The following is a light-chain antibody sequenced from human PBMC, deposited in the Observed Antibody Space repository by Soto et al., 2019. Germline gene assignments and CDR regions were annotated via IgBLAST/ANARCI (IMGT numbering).Light chain of an antibody. Sequence: DIVLTQSPDSLSVSLGERATIDCKSSRSLLYSSNHKNYLAWYQHKPGQPPRLLINWASARESGVPDRFSGAGSGTDFTLTISSLQAEDVAVYFCQQYGSSPQTFGQGTKLEIK. CDR3: QQYGSSPQT. CDR1: RSLLYSSNHKNY. CDR2: WAS. V-gene: IGKV4-1*01. J-gene: IGKJ2*01.